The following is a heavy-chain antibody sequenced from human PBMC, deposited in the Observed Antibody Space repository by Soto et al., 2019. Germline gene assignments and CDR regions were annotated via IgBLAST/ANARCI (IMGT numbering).Heavy chain of an antibody. J-gene: IGHJ3*02. CDR1: GFTFSSYA. CDR2: ISGSGGST. D-gene: IGHD2-15*01. V-gene: IGHV3-23*01. CDR3: AKDVDPAAPVKVVAATWGVTFDI. Sequence: PGGSLRLSCAASGFTFSSYAMSWVRQAPGKGLEWVSAISGSGGSTYYADSVKGRLTISRDNSKNTLYLQMNSLRAEDTAVYYCAKDVDPAAPVKVVAATWGVTFDIWGQGTMVTVSS.